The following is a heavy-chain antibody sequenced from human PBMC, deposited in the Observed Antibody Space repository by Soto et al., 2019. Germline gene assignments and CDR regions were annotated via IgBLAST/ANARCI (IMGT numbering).Heavy chain of an antibody. CDR3: ARGTREGWYFDL. J-gene: IGHJ2*01. CDR2: INHSGSI. V-gene: IGHV4-34*01. Sequence: QVQLQQWGAGLFKPSETLALTCAVYGGSFNSYFLNWIRQPHGRGLEWIGEINHSGSINYNPSLKSRVTISVDTSKNQFSLKLSSVAAADTAVYYCARGTREGWYFDLWGRGTLVTVSS. CDR1: GGSFNSYF.